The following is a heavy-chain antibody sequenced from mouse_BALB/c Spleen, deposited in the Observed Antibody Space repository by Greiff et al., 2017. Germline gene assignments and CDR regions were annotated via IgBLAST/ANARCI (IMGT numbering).Heavy chain of an antibody. J-gene: IGHJ2*01. V-gene: IGHV1-87*01. CDR3: AYYRYDGNYFDY. CDR2: IYPGDGDT. Sequence: VQLQQSGAELARPGASVKLSCKASGYTFTSYWMQWVKQRPGQGLEWIGAIYPGDGDTRYTQKFKGKATLTADKSSSTAYMQLSSLASEDSAVYYCAYYRYDGNYFDYWGQGTTLTVSS. D-gene: IGHD2-14*01. CDR1: GYTFTSYW.